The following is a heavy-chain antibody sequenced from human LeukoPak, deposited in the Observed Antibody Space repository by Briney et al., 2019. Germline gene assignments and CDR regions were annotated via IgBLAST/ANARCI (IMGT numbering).Heavy chain of an antibody. CDR2: FDPEDGET. J-gene: IGHJ4*02. Sequence: GASVKVSCKVSGYTLTELSIHWVRQAPGKGLEWMGGFDPEDGETIYAQKFQGRVTMTEDTSTDTAYMELSSLRSEDTAAYYCATASMSKTPDFDYWGQGTLVTVSS. CDR1: GYTLTELS. CDR3: ATASMSKTPDFDY. D-gene: IGHD2/OR15-2a*01. V-gene: IGHV1-24*01.